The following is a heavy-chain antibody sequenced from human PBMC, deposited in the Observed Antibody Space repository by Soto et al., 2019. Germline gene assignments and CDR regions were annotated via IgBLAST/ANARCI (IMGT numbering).Heavy chain of an antibody. Sequence: EVELVESGGGLVQPGGSLRLSCAASGFTFSRYRMHWVRQAPGKGLVWVSRISSDGSSTNYADSVKGRFTISRDNAKNTLCLQMNSLRAEDTAVYYCASSYYDSSGYLWGQGTLVSVSS. V-gene: IGHV3-74*01. CDR1: GFTFSRYR. D-gene: IGHD3-22*01. CDR3: ASSYYDSSGYL. J-gene: IGHJ4*02. CDR2: ISSDGSST.